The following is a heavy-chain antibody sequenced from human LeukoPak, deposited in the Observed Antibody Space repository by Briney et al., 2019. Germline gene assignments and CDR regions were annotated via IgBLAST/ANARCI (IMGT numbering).Heavy chain of an antibody. J-gene: IGHJ5*02. Sequence: PSETLSLTCAVSGGSISSGGYSWSWIRQPPGKGLEWIGYIYHSGSTYYNPSLKSRVTISVDRSKNQFSLKLSSVTAADTAVYYCAREMSGYSYGYNWFDPWGQGTLVTVSS. CDR3: AREMSGYSYGYNWFDP. CDR1: GGSISSGGYS. V-gene: IGHV4-30-2*01. D-gene: IGHD5-18*01. CDR2: IYHSGST.